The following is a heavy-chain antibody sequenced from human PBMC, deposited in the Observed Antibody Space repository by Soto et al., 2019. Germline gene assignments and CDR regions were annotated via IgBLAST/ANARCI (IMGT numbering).Heavy chain of an antibody. D-gene: IGHD1-7*01. CDR1: GFTFSSYA. CDR2: ISYDGSNK. V-gene: IGHV3-30-3*01. Sequence: GGSLRLSCAASGFTFSSYAMHWVRQAPGKGLEWVAVISYDGSNKYYADFVKGRFTISRDNSKNTLYLQMNSLRAEDTAVYYCAARVGTGTTLHDYWGQGTLVTVSS. CDR3: AARVGTGTTLHDY. J-gene: IGHJ4*02.